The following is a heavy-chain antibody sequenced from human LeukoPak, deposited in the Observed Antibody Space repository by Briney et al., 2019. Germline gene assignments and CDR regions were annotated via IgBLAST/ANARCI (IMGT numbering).Heavy chain of an antibody. CDR2: IYYTGST. V-gene: IGHV4-59*08. Sequence: PSETLSLTCSVSGGFINSLYWSWIRQPPGKGLEWIGYIYYTGSTNYNPSLKSRVTMFVDMSKNQLSLRLSSVTAADTAVFSCARHGSTDYFDYWGQGTLVTVSS. D-gene: IGHD2-2*03. J-gene: IGHJ4*02. CDR1: GGFINSLY. CDR3: ARHGSTDYFDY.